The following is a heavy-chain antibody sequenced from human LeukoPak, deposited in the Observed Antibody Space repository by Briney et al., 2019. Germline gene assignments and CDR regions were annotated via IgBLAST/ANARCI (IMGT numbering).Heavy chain of an antibody. D-gene: IGHD3-10*01. V-gene: IGHV3-48*04. CDR3: ASGGSYDAFDI. CDR1: GFTFSSYS. CDR2: ISSSGSTI. Sequence: GGSLRLSCAASGFTFSSYSMNWVRQAPGKGLEWVSYISSSGSTIYYADSVKGRFTISRDNAKNSLYLQMNSLRAEDTAVYYCASGGSYDAFDIWGQGTMVTVSS. J-gene: IGHJ3*02.